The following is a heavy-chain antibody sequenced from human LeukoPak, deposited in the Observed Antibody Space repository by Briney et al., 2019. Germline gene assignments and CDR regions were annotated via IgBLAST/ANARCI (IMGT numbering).Heavy chain of an antibody. D-gene: IGHD6-19*01. V-gene: IGHV4-34*01. Sequence: PSETLSLTCAVYGGSFSGYYWSWIRQPPGKGLEWIGEISHSGSSNYNPSLKSRVTISVDTSKNQFSLKLSSVTAADTAVYYCARGTSIAVAGDTYWYFDLWAVAPWSLSPQ. J-gene: IGHJ2*01. CDR3: ARGTSIAVAGDTYWYFDL. CDR2: ISHSGSS. CDR1: GGSFSGYY.